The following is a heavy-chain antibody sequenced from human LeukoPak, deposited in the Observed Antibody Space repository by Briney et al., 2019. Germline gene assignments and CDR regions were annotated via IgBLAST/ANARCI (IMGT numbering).Heavy chain of an antibody. J-gene: IGHJ3*02. V-gene: IGHV4-59*01. CDR1: GGSIGSYY. D-gene: IGHD2-21*02. Sequence: PSETLSLTCTVSGGSIGSYYWSWIRQPPGKGLEWIGYIYYSGSTNYNPSLKSRVTISVDTSKNQFSLKLSSVTAADTAVYYCARVHIRRHIVVVTAGGAFDIWGQGTTVTVSS. CDR2: IYYSGST. CDR3: ARVHIRRHIVVVTAGGAFDI.